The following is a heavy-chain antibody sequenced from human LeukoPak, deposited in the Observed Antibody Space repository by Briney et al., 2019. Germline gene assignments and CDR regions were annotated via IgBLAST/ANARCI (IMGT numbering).Heavy chain of an antibody. D-gene: IGHD6-19*01. Sequence: GGSLRLSCAASGFTFSNAWMNCVRQAPGKGLEWVGRIKSKTDGGTTDYAAPVKGRFTISRDNSKNTRYLQMNSLRAEDTAVYYCAKRGSSGWSDPTGDFDYWGQGTLVTVSS. CDR3: AKRGSSGWSDPTGDFDY. J-gene: IGHJ4*02. CDR2: IKSKTDGGTT. V-gene: IGHV3-15*07. CDR1: GFTFSNAW.